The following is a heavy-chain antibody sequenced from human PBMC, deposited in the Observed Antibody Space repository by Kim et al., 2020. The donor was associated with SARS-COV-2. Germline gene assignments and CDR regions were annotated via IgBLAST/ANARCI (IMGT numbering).Heavy chain of an antibody. V-gene: IGHV4-59*08. D-gene: IGHD3-16*01. CDR1: GGSISSYY. Sequence: SETLSLTCTVSGGSISSYYWSWIRQPPGKGLEWIGYIYYSGSTNYNPSLKSRVTISVDTSKNQFSLKLSSVTAADTAVYYCARPVGGRDGYKFDPWGQGTLVTVSS. CDR3: ARPVGGRDGYKFDP. CDR2: IYYSGST. J-gene: IGHJ5*02.